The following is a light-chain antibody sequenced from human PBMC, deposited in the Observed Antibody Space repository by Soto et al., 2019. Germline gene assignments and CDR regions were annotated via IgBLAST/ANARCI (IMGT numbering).Light chain of an antibody. CDR1: QSVTSSY. V-gene: IGKV3-20*01. Sequence: EIVLTQSPGTLSLSPGDRATLSCRASQSVTSSYLAWYQQKPGQAPRLLIYSASSRATGIPDRFSGSGSGTDFTLTISRLEPEDFAMYYCQQYGSPPITFGQGTRLEIK. J-gene: IGKJ5*01. CDR3: QQYGSPPIT. CDR2: SAS.